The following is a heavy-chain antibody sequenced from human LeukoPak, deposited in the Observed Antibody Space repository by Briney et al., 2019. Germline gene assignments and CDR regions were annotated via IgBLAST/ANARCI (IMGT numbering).Heavy chain of an antibody. CDR2: INHSGST. V-gene: IGHV4-34*01. CDR1: GGSFSGYY. CDR3: ARHKQVLLWFGMATYYFDY. J-gene: IGHJ4*02. Sequence: SETLSLTCAVYGGSFSGYYWSWIRQPPGKGLEWIGEINHSGSTNYNPSLKSRVTISVDTSKNQFSLKLSSVTAADTAVYYCARHKQVLLWFGMATYYFDYWGQGTLVTVSS. D-gene: IGHD3-10*01.